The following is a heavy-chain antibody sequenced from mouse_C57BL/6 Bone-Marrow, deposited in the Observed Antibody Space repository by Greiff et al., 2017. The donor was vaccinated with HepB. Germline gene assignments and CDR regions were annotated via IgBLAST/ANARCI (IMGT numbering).Heavy chain of an antibody. Sequence: QVQLQQPGAELVMPGASVKLSCKASGYTFTSYWMHWVKQRPGQGLEWIGEIDPSDSYTNYNQKFKGKSTLTVDKSSSTAYMQLSSLTSEVSAVYYCARWAYFDVWGTGTTVTVSS. CDR2: IDPSDSYT. J-gene: IGHJ1*03. V-gene: IGHV1-69*01. CDR1: GYTFTSYW. CDR3: ARWAYFDV.